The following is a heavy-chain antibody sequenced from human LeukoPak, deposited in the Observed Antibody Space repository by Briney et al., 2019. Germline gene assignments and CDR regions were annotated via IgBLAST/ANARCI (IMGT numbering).Heavy chain of an antibody. Sequence: KSSETLSLTCTVSGGSISSYYWSWIRQPPGKGLGWIGYIYYSGSTNYNPSLKSRLTISVDTSKNQFSLKLSSVTAADTAVYYCARGQYDTSGYYSPLEFDYWGQGTLVTVSS. CDR1: GGSISSYY. D-gene: IGHD3-22*01. J-gene: IGHJ4*02. CDR3: ARGQYDTSGYYSPLEFDY. CDR2: IYYSGST. V-gene: IGHV4-59*01.